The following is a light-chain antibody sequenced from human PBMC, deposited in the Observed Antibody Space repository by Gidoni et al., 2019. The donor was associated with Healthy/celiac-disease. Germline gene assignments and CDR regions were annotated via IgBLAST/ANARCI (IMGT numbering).Light chain of an antibody. V-gene: IGLV2-23*01. CDR2: EGS. J-gene: IGLJ3*02. Sequence: QSALTQPASVSVSPGQSITISCTGTSSDVGRYNLVSWYQQHPGKAPKLMIYEGSKRPSGVSNRFSGSKSGNTASLTISGLQAEDEADYYCCSYAGSSTLWVFGGGTKLTVL. CDR3: CSYAGSSTLWV. CDR1: SSDVGRYNL.